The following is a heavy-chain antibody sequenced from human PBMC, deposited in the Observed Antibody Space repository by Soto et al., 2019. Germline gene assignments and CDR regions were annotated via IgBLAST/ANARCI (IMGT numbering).Heavy chain of an antibody. J-gene: IGHJ5*02. CDR1: GGTFTYYG. D-gene: IGHD3-22*01. V-gene: IGHV1-69*01. CDR3: ARDLGTTIAGPPRRETYGWLDP. Sequence: QVQLVQSGAEVKRPGSSVKLSCKASGGTFTYYGISWMRQAPGQGLEWMGGIIPIIGPATYAQKFQGRVTITADQSTSTAYMELSSLGSEDTALYYCARDLGTTIAGPPRRETYGWLDPWCSGTLVTASS. CDR2: IIPIIGPA.